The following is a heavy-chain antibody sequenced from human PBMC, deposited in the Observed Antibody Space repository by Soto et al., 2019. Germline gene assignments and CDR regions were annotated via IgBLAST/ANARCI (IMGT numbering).Heavy chain of an antibody. CDR1: GGSISSGGYS. Sequence: SETLSLTCAVSGGSISSGGYSWSWIRQPPGKGLEWIGYIYHSGSTYYNPSLKSRVTISVDRSKNQFSLKLSSVTAADTAVYYCARDHGYSYGDFDYWGQGTLVTFSS. CDR2: IYHSGST. J-gene: IGHJ4*02. V-gene: IGHV4-30-2*01. D-gene: IGHD5-18*01. CDR3: ARDHGYSYGDFDY.